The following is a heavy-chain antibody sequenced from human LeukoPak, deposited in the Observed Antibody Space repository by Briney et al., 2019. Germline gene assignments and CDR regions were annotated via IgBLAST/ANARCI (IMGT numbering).Heavy chain of an antibody. D-gene: IGHD2-21*02. CDR1: GFTFSSYS. CDR3: ARDPYHIGVVTAIWGPLDY. CDR2: ISSSSSYI. Sequence: GGSLRLSCAASGFTFSSYSMNWVRQAPGKGLEWVSSISSSSSYIYYADSVKGRFTISRDNAKNSLYLQMNSLRAEDTAVYYCARDPYHIGVVTAIWGPLDYWGQGTLVTVSS. J-gene: IGHJ4*02. V-gene: IGHV3-21*01.